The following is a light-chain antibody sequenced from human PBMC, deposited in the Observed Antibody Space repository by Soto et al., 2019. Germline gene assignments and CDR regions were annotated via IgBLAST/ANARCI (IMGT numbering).Light chain of an antibody. V-gene: IGLV2-14*03. CDR2: DVS. J-gene: IGLJ2*01. CDR3: SSYGGSSTL. CDR1: SSDIGSYNY. Sequence: QSALTQPASLSGSPGQSITISCTGTSSDIGSYNYVSWYQQHPGKAPKLMIFDVSYRPSGISDRFSCSKSGNTASLTISGLQPDDAAYYYCSSYGGSSTLFGGGTKLTVL.